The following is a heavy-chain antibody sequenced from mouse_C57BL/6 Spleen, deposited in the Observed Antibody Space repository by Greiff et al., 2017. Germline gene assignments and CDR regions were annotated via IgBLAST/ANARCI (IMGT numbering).Heavy chain of an antibody. CDR1: GFSLTSYG. CDR3: AKHNYGTYAMDY. V-gene: IGHV2-9*01. J-gene: IGHJ4*01. CDR2: IWGGGST. D-gene: IGHD1-2*01. Sequence: VQGVESGPGLVAPSQSLSITCTVSGFSLTSYGVDWVRQPPGKGLAWLGVIWGGGSTNYNSALMSRLSISKENSKTPVFFKMNSLQTDDTAMYYCAKHNYGTYAMDYWGQGTSVTVSS.